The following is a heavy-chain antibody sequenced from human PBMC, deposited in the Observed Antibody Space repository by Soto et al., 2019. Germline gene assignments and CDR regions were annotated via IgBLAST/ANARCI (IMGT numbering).Heavy chain of an antibody. CDR3: AKVLYGVVTYFDS. J-gene: IGHJ4*02. CDR1: GFTFSSYG. CDR2: ISGSGAAT. D-gene: IGHD3-3*01. V-gene: IGHV3-23*01. Sequence: VQLLESGGGLVQPGGSLRLSCASSGFTFSSYGMTWVRRPPGKGLEWVSAISGSGAATYYADSVQGRFTISRDNSNNTLYLQMNSLRAEDTAVYSCAKVLYGVVTYFDSWGQGTLVTVSS.